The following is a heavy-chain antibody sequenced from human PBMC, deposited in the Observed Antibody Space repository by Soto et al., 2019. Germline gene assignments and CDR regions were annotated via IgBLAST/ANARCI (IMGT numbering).Heavy chain of an antibody. CDR3: ARGDATKIVVTTYYGMDV. V-gene: IGHV1-69*12. CDR1: GGSLSNYG. Sequence: QVQLVQSGAEVKKPGSSVKVSCKASGGSLSNYGISWVRQAPGQGLEWMGAIIPVFSTPNYAQKFQDRVTITADESTTTVYMEVRSLTSEDTAVYYCARGDATKIVVTTYYGMDVWGQGTTVTVSS. CDR2: IIPVFSTP. J-gene: IGHJ6*02. D-gene: IGHD3-22*01.